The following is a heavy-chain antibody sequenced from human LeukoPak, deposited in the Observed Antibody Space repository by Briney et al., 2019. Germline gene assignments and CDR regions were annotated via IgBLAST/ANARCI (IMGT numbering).Heavy chain of an antibody. D-gene: IGHD2-8*01. J-gene: IGHJ4*02. Sequence: GGSLRLSCAASGFTFSSYGMHWVRQAPGKGLEWVAVLSYDGNYKYYADSVKGRFAISRDNSENTQYLQMNSLRAEDTAVYYCARYAEYAVSTPCYWGQGTLVTVSA. CDR3: ARYAEYAVSTPCY. CDR1: GFTFSSYG. CDR2: LSYDGNYK. V-gene: IGHV3-30*03.